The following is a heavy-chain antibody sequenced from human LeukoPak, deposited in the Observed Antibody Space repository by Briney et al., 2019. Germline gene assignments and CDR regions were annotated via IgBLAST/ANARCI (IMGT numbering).Heavy chain of an antibody. Sequence: SETLSLTCTVSGGSISSGGYYWSWIRQHPGKGLEWIGYIYYSGSTYYNPSLKSRVTISVDTSKNQFSLKLSSVTAADTAVYYCARDRAGDKFDYWGQGTLVTVS. D-gene: IGHD2-21*01. J-gene: IGHJ4*02. CDR2: IYYSGST. V-gene: IGHV4-31*03. CDR1: GGSISSGGYY. CDR3: ARDRAGDKFDY.